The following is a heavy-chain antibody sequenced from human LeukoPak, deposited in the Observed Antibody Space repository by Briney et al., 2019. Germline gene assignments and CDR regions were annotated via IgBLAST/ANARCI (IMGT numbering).Heavy chain of an antibody. Sequence: RGSVTVSCKASGYTFTSYGIKWVRQAPGQGGEGMGWISAYNGNTNYAQKLQGRVTLTTDTSTSTAYMELSTLRSDDTAVYYCARQITMIVVVINDPFDIWGQGTMVAVSS. CDR2: ISAYNGNT. V-gene: IGHV1-18*04. CDR1: GYTFTSYG. J-gene: IGHJ3*02. CDR3: ARQITMIVVVINDPFDI. D-gene: IGHD3-22*01.